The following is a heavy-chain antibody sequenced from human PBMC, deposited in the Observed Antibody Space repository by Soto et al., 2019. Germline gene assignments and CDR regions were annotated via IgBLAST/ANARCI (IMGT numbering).Heavy chain of an antibody. CDR2: ISAYNGNT. V-gene: IGHV1-18*01. CDR1: GYTFTSYG. CDR3: ARESSSSCHDY. Sequence: QVQLVQSGAEVKKPGASVKVSCKASGYTFTSYGISWVRQAPGQGLEWMGWISAYNGNTNYAQKLQGRVTMTTDTSPSTAYMELRSLRSYDPAVYFFARESSSSCHDYWCQGTLVSVSS. J-gene: IGHJ4*02. D-gene: IGHD6-13*01.